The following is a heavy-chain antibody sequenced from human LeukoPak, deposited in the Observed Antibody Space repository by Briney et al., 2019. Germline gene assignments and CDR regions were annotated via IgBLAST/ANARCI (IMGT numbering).Heavy chain of an antibody. D-gene: IGHD3-22*01. CDR1: GGSFSGYY. J-gene: IGHJ4*02. CDR3: ARGYDSSGYYGDDFDY. V-gene: IGHV4-34*01. Sequence: SETLSLTCAVYGGSFSGYYWNWIRQPPGKGLEWIGEINHSGSTNYNPSLKSRVTISVDTSKNQFSLKLSSVTAADTAVYYCARGYDSSGYYGDDFDYWGQGTLVTVSS. CDR2: INHSGST.